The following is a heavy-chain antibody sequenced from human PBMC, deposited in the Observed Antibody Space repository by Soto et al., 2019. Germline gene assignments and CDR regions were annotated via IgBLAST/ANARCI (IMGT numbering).Heavy chain of an antibody. J-gene: IGHJ4*02. V-gene: IGHV4-59*01. D-gene: IGHD5-18*01. CDR3: VGALMSRAMESFDY. Sequence: PSETLSLTXSVSAGSISRYYWGWVRQSPREGLEWIAHISYTVDASYNPSLKSRVTISLDTSKNQIALGLMSVTAADTAVYYCVGALMSRAMESFDYWGQGTLVTASS. CDR2: ISYTVDA. CDR1: AGSISRYY.